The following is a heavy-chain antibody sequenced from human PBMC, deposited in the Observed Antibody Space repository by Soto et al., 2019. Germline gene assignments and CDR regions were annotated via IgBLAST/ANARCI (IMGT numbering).Heavy chain of an antibody. CDR1: GFTFSSYA. D-gene: IGHD5-18*01. CDR2: ISYDGSNK. CDR3: ARPNSGYSYDDFDY. J-gene: IGHJ4*02. V-gene: IGHV3-30-3*01. Sequence: QVQLVESGGGVVQPGRSLRLSCAASGFTFSSYAMHWVRQAPGKGLEWVAVISYDGSNKYYADSVKGRFTISRDNSKNPLYLQMNSLRAEDTAVYYCARPNSGYSYDDFDYWGQGTLVTVSS.